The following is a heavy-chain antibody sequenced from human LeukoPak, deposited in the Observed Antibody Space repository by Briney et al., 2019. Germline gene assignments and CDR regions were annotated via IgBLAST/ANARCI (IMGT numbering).Heavy chain of an antibody. D-gene: IGHD2-2*02. Sequence: SETLSLTCTVSGGSISSGGYYWSWICQHPGKGLEGIGYIYYSGSTYYNPSLKSRVTISVDTSKNQFSLKLSSVTAADTAVYYCAREGCSSTSCYIDYWGQGTLVTVSS. J-gene: IGHJ4*02. CDR1: GGSISSGGYY. V-gene: IGHV4-31*03. CDR3: AREGCSSTSCYIDY. CDR2: IYYSGST.